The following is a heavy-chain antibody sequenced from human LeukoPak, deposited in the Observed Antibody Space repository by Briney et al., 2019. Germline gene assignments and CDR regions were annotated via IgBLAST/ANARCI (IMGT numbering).Heavy chain of an antibody. CDR3: ARGRVVVVAATVSWFDP. D-gene: IGHD2-15*01. Sequence: GGSLRLSCAASGFTFSSYSMNWVRQAPGKGLEWVSSISSSSSYIYYADSVKGRFTISRDNAKNSLYLQMNSLRAEDTAVYYCARGRVVVVAATVSWFDPWGQGTLVTVSS. CDR1: GFTFSSYS. V-gene: IGHV3-21*01. CDR2: ISSSSSYI. J-gene: IGHJ5*02.